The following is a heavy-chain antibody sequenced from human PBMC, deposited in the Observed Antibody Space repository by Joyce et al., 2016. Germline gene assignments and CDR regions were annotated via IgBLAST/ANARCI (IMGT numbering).Heavy chain of an antibody. Sequence: QVQLVQSGAEVKKPGSSVKVSCKASGRTFSTDAINWVRLAPGQGLEWMGRIIPMFGKPKYAHRWEGRVIITTDEKTHTSYMELTSLNSEDTAVYYCVREYSSAWFGNWGQGTLVTVSP. CDR1: GRTFSTDA. V-gene: IGHV1-69*18. CDR2: IIPMFGKP. J-gene: IGHJ4*02. D-gene: IGHD6-19*01. CDR3: VREYSSAWFGN.